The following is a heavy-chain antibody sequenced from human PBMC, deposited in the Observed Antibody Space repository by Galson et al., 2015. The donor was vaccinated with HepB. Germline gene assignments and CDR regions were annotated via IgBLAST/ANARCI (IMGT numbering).Heavy chain of an antibody. V-gene: IGHV4-39*01. CDR2: IYYSGST. J-gene: IGHJ4*02. D-gene: IGHD6-13*01. CDR3: ARGTIAAAGTSHIDY. CDR1: GGSISSSSYY. Sequence: ETLSLTCTVSGGSISSSSYYWGWIRQPPGKGLEWIGSIYYSGSTYYNPSLKSRVTISVDTPKNQFSLKLSSVTAADTAVYYCARGTIAAAGTSHIDYWGQGTLVTVSS.